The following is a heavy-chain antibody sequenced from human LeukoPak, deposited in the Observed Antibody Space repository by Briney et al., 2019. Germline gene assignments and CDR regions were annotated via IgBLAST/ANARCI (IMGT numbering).Heavy chain of an antibody. V-gene: IGHV4-4*07. CDR1: GGSISSYY. Sequence: SETLSLTCTVSGGSISSYYWSWIRQPAGKGLEWIGRIYTSGSTNYNPSLKSRVTMSVDTSKNQFSLKLSSVTAADTAVYYCARDPDYYGSGRSNWFDPWGQGTLVTVSS. CDR3: ARDPDYYGSGRSNWFDP. CDR2: IYTSGST. J-gene: IGHJ5*02. D-gene: IGHD3-10*01.